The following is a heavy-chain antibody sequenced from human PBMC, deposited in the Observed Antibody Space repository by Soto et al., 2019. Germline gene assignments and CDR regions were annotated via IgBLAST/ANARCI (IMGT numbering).Heavy chain of an antibody. Sequence: QVQLVESGGGVVQPGRSLRLSCAASGFTFSNYAMHWVRQAPGKGLEWVAVMSNDGSKTYYADSVKGRFTISRENSKXXXXXXXXXXXXXXXXXXXXXXXXXXXXXXVVDVWGQGTTVTVSS. CDR2: MSNDGSKT. V-gene: IGHV3-30-3*01. CDR3: XXXXXXXXXXVVDV. CDR1: GFTFSNYA. J-gene: IGHJ6*02.